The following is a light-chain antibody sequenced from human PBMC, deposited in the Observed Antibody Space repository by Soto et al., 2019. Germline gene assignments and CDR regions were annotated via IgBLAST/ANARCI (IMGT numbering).Light chain of an antibody. CDR3: QQSYTTLWT. V-gene: IGKV1-39*01. J-gene: IGKJ1*01. CDR1: QRISNL. CDR2: TAS. Sequence: DIQMTQSPSSLTASVGESVTITCRASQRISNLLNWYQQKPGKAPKLLIHTASSLQTGVPSRFSGSGSGTDFSLTINSLQPEDFATDYCQQSYTTLWTFGQGTKVEIK.